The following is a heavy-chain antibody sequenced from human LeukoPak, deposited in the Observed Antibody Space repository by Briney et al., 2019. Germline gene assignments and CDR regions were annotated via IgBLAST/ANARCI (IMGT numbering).Heavy chain of an antibody. CDR1: GFTVSSNY. V-gene: IGHV3-11*04. Sequence: GGSLRLSCAASGFTVSSNYMSWVRQAPGKGLEWVSYISSSGSTIYYADSVKGRFTISRDNAKNSLYLQMNSMRAEDTAVYYCAELGITMIGGVWGKGTTVTISS. D-gene: IGHD3-10*02. J-gene: IGHJ6*04. CDR2: ISSSGSTI. CDR3: AELGITMIGGV.